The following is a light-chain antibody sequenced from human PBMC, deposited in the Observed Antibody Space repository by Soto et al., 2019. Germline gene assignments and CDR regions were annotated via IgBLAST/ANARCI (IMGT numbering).Light chain of an antibody. Sequence: EIVMTQSPDTLSVSPGESATLSCRASQSVSSNLAWYQQRPGQAPSLLIYGASIRATGIPARFSGTGSGTEFTLTISSLEPEDFAVYYCQQRSNWPITFGQGTRLEI. V-gene: IGKV3-15*01. CDR1: QSVSSN. CDR2: GAS. CDR3: QQRSNWPIT. J-gene: IGKJ5*01.